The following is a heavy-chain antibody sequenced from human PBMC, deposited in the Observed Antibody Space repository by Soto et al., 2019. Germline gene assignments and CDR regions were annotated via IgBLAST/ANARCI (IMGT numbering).Heavy chain of an antibody. D-gene: IGHD3-22*01. J-gene: IGHJ6*02. V-gene: IGHV3-13*05. CDR2: IGTVGDP. CDR3: ARAGYDSSGYYFYAMDV. CDR1: GFILSGYD. Sequence: PGGSLRLSCVASGFILSGYDMHWVRQATGEGLEWVSAIGTVGDPYYSGSVKGRFTISRGNAENSVYLQMNSLRAGDTAVYYCARAGYDSSGYYFYAMDVWGPGTTVTVSS.